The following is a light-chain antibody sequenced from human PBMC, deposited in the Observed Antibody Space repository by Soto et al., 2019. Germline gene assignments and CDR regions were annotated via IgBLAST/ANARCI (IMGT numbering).Light chain of an antibody. CDR3: SSYTSSTTLV. J-gene: IGLJ1*01. Sequence: QSVLTQPASVSASPGQSITISCTGTRGDIGGYNYVSWYQQHPGKAPKLMICDVYHRPSGVSNRFSASKSGNTASLTISGLQAEDEADYYCSSYTSSTTLVFGTGTKVTV. V-gene: IGLV2-14*03. CDR2: DVY. CDR1: RGDIGGYNY.